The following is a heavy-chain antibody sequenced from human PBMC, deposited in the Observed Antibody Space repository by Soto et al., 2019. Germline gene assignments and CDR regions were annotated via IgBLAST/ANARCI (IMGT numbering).Heavy chain of an antibody. CDR3: ARSLITFGGVIANYGMDV. J-gene: IGHJ6*02. V-gene: IGHV1-69*06. CDR1: GGTFISYA. D-gene: IGHD3-16*02. Sequence: QVQLVQSGAEVKKPGSSVKVSCTASGGTFISYAFSWVRQAPGQGLEWMGGIIPIFGTTNYAQKSQGRVKITADKSTSTAYMALSSLRSEDAALYSCARSLITFGGVIANYGMDVWGQGTTVTVSS. CDR2: IIPIFGTT.